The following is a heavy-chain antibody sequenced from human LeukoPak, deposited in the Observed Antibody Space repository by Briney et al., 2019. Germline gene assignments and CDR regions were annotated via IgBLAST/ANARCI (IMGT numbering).Heavy chain of an antibody. CDR2: INPNSGGT. V-gene: IGHV1-2*02. CDR1: GYTFTGYY. Sequence: GASVKVSCMASGYTFTGYYMHWVRQAPGQGLEWMGWINPNSGGTNYAQKFQGRVTMTRDTSISTAYMELSRLRSDDTAVYYCAIDFWSGYGMDVWGQGTTVTVSS. J-gene: IGHJ6*02. CDR3: AIDFWSGYGMDV. D-gene: IGHD3-3*01.